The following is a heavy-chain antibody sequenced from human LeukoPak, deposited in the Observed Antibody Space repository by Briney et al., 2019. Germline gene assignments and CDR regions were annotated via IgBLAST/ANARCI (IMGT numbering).Heavy chain of an antibody. CDR2: SNSDGSST. CDR3: AREGVSCSSTTCFFDY. Sequence: GGSLRLSCAASGFTFSSYWMHWVRQAPGKGLVWVSRSNSDGSSTRYADSVKGRFTISRDNSKNTLYLQMSSLRAEDTAVYYCAREGVSCSSTTCFFDYWGQGTLVTVSS. CDR1: GFTFSSYW. V-gene: IGHV3-74*01. J-gene: IGHJ4*02. D-gene: IGHD2-2*01.